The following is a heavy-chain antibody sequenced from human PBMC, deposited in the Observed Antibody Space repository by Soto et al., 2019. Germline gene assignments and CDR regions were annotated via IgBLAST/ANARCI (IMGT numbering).Heavy chain of an antibody. CDR3: AKNPENYYYGMDV. V-gene: IGHV1-69*12. J-gene: IGHJ6*02. CDR1: GGTFSCYA. Sequence: HVQIVQSGAEVKKAGSSVKVSCRASGGTFSCYAISWVREASGQGLEWMGGIIPIFGTANYAQKFQGRVTITADESTSTGYMELSSLRSEDTAVYYCAKNPENYYYGMDVWGQGTTVTVSS. CDR2: IIPIFGTA.